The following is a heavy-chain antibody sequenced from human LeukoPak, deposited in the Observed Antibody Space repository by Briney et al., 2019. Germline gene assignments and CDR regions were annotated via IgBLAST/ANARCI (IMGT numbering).Heavy chain of an antibody. CDR2: IKEDGSEK. CDR3: ARDTIAAGD. J-gene: IGHJ4*02. V-gene: IGHV3-7*01. Sequence: GGSLRLSCAVSGFTFSDYRMSWARHAPGKGLEWGANIKEDGSEKYYVDSVKGRFAISRDNAKGSLYLQMNSLRAEDTAMYYCARDTIAAGDWGQGTLVTVSS. D-gene: IGHD6-13*01. CDR1: GFTFSDYR.